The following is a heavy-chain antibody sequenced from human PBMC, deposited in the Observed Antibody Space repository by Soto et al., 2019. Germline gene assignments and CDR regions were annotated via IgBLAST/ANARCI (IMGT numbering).Heavy chain of an antibody. D-gene: IGHD4-17*01. Sequence: SETLTLTCTVSGGPFSAGGYYWSWVRQAPGKGLEWIGYILQNGDTSYNPPLKSRVTISTDTSKRQFSLKLTSVTAADTAVYYCARGDSTVSSVFDYWGQGLLVTVSS. CDR2: ILQNGDT. CDR1: GGPFSAGGYY. J-gene: IGHJ4*02. CDR3: ARGDSTVSSVFDY. V-gene: IGHV4-31*03.